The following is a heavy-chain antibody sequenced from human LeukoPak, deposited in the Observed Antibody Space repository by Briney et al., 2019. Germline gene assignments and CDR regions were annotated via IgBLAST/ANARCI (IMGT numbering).Heavy chain of an antibody. D-gene: IGHD3-3*01. CDR2: ISWNSGSI. CDR3: AKDSDYDFWSGYSGWFDP. J-gene: IGHJ5*02. CDR1: GFTFDDYA. Sequence: GRSLRLSCAASGFTFDDYAMHWVRQAPGKGLEWVSGISWNSGSIGYADSVKGRFTISRDNANNSLYLRMNSLRAEDTALYYCAKDSDYDFWSGYSGWFDPWGQGTLVTVSS. V-gene: IGHV3-9*01.